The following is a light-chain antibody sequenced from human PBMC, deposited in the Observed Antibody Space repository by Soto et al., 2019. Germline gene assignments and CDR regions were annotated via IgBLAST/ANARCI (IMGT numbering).Light chain of an antibody. CDR1: QSVASSY. J-gene: IGKJ4*01. Sequence: PGDRATLSCRASQSVASSYLAWYQQKPGQAPRLLISGASSRAAGIPDRFSGSGSGTDFTLTISRLEPEDFAVYYCQQYGSSPTCGGGTKVEIK. V-gene: IGKV3-20*01. CDR3: QQYGSSPT. CDR2: GAS.